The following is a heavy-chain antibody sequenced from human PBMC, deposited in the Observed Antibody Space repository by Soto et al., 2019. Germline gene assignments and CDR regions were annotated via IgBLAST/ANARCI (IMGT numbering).Heavy chain of an antibody. CDR1: GSPFTSYG. D-gene: IGHD3-10*01. CDR2: ISVYNGNT. CDR3: ARSGRPGYSYYFMDV. Sequence: VSCKASGSPFTSYGVSWVRQAPGQGREGMGGISVYNGNTKYAQKLQGRVTMTTDTSTSTAYMELRGLRSDDTAVYYCARSGRPGYSYYFMDVWGQGTTVTVSS. V-gene: IGHV1-18*01. J-gene: IGHJ6*03.